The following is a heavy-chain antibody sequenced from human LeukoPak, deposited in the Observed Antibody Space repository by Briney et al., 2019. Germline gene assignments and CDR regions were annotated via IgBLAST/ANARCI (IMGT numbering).Heavy chain of an antibody. J-gene: IGHJ5*02. Sequence: PETLSLTCAVYGGSFSGYYWSWIRQPPGKGLEWIGEINHSGSTNYNPSLKSRVTISVDTSKNQFSLKLSSVTAADTAVYYCARGWGSSWYGSWFDPWGQGTLVTVSS. CDR3: ARGWGSSWYGSWFDP. V-gene: IGHV4-34*01. CDR2: INHSGST. CDR1: GGSFSGYY. D-gene: IGHD6-13*01.